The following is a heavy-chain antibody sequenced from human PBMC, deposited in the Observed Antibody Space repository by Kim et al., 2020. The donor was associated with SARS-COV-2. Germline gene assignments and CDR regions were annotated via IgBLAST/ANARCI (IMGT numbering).Heavy chain of an antibody. CDR3: ARGPVEMATISYYYYYGMDV. CDR1: GGSFSGYY. J-gene: IGHJ6*02. D-gene: IGHD5-12*01. V-gene: IGHV4-34*01. CDR2: INHSGST. Sequence: SETLSLTCAVYGGSFSGYYWSWIRQPPGKGLEWIGEINHSGSTNYNPSLKSRVTISVDTSKNQFSLKLSSVTAADTAVYYCARGPVEMATISYYYYYGMDVWGQGTTVTVSS.